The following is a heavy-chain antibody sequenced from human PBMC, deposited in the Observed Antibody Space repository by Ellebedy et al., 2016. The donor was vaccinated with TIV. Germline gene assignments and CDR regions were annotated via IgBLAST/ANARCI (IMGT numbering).Heavy chain of an antibody. Sequence: AASVKVSCKASGYTYTSYGISWMRQAPGQGLEWMGWISGYNGNTDYAQNLQGRVTMTTDTSTSTAYMELRGLRFDDTAVYYCARAQIGYCSSTNCFHWFDPWGQGTLVTVSS. CDR1: GYTYTSYG. CDR2: ISGYNGNT. V-gene: IGHV1-18*04. D-gene: IGHD2-2*01. J-gene: IGHJ5*02. CDR3: ARAQIGYCSSTNCFHWFDP.